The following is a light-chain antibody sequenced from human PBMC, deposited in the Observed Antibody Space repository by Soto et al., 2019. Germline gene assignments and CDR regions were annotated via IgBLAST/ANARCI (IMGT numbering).Light chain of an antibody. V-gene: IGLV2-18*02. CDR1: NSDVGSYNR. CDR2: EVS. CDR3: SSYTGSSTYV. Sequence: QSVLTQPPSVSGSPGQSVTISCTGTNSDVGSYNRVSWYQQPPGTAPKLMIYEVSNRPSGVPDRFSGSKSGNTASLTISGLQAEDEADYYCSSYTGSSTYVFGTGTKLTVL. J-gene: IGLJ1*01.